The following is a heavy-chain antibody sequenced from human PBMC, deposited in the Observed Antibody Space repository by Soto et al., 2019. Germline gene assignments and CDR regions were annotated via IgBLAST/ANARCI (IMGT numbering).Heavy chain of an antibody. V-gene: IGHV4-31*03. D-gene: IGHD3-10*01. CDR3: ARVSVSQMFYYGSGYDAFDI. CDR2: IYYSGST. Sequence: PXETLSLTCTVSGGSISSGGYYGSWIRQHPGKGLEWIGYIYYSGSTYYNPSLKSRVTISVDTSKNQFSLKLSSVTAADTAVYYCARVSVSQMFYYGSGYDAFDIWGQGTMVTVSS. CDR1: GGSISSGGYY. J-gene: IGHJ3*02.